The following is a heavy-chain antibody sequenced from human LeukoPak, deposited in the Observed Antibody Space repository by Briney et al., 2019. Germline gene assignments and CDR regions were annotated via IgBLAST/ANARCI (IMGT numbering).Heavy chain of an antibody. CDR1: GFIFNDYA. J-gene: IGHJ4*02. CDR3: ARDLSTCYATDY. D-gene: IGHD2-2*01. V-gene: IGHV3-30*03. Sequence: GGSLRLSCAASGFIFNDYAMHWVRQAPGKGLEWVAFISYDATKKDYVDSVKGRFTVSRDNSKSTLYLQMNSLRLEDTAVYYCARDLSTCYATDYWGQGTLVTVSS. CDR2: ISYDATKK.